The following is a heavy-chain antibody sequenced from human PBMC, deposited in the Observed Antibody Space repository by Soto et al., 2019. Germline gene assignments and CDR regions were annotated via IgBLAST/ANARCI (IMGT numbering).Heavy chain of an antibody. Sequence: GGSLRLSCAASGFTFSSYSMNWVRQAPGKGLEWVSSISSSSSYIYYADSVKGRFTISRDNAKNSLYLQMNSLRAEDTAMYYCARDRDFGYSSSWYLYYYYYYGMDVWGQGTTVTVSS. CDR1: GFTFSSYS. D-gene: IGHD6-13*01. V-gene: IGHV3-21*01. CDR3: ARDRDFGYSSSWYLYYYYYYGMDV. CDR2: ISSSSSYI. J-gene: IGHJ6*02.